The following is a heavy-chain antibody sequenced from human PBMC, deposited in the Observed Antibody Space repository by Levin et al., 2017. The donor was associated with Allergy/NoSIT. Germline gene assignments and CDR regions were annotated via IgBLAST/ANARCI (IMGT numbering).Heavy chain of an antibody. J-gene: IGHJ1*01. CDR3: ASGDYETEVEYFQH. V-gene: IGHV3-30*04. D-gene: IGHD4-17*01. Sequence: LSLTCAASGFTFSSYAMHWVRQAPGKGLEWVAVISYDGSNKYYADSVKGRFTISRDNSKNTLYLQMNSLRAEDTAVYYCASGDYETEVEYFQHWGQGTLVTVSS. CDR2: ISYDGSNK. CDR1: GFTFSSYA.